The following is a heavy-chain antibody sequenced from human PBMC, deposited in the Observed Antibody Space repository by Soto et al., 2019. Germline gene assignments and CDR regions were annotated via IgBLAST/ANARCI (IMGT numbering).Heavy chain of an antibody. V-gene: IGHV6-1*01. CDR3: ARSGNEGAVDY. CDR1: GDSVSSKSAA. Sequence: QTVSLTCPISGDSVSSKSAACSWIRQSPSRGLEWLGRTYYRSKWSNQYAVSLKSRIIINPDTSKNQFSLQLNSVTPEDTAVYYCARSGNEGAVDYWGQGTLVTVYS. J-gene: IGHJ4*02. D-gene: IGHD1-26*01. CDR2: TYYRSKWSN.